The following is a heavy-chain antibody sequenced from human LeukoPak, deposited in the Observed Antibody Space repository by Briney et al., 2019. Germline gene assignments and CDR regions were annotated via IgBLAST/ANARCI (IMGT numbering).Heavy chain of an antibody. CDR3: ARSVVPAAQYNWFDP. J-gene: IGHJ5*02. CDR2: INPNSGGT. CDR1: GYTFTGYY. Sequence: GASVKVSCKASGYTFTGYYMHWVRQAPGQGLEWMGWINPNSGGTNYAQKVQGWVTMTRDTSISTAYMELSRLRSDDTAVYYCARSVVPAAQYNWFDPWGQGTLVTVSS. V-gene: IGHV1-2*04. D-gene: IGHD2-2*01.